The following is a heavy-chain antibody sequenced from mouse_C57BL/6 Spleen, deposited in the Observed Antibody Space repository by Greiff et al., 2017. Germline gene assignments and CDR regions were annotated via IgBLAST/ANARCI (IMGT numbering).Heavy chain of an antibody. Sequence: QVQLQQPGAELVKPGASVKLSCKASGYTFTSYWMPWVKQRPGQGLEWIGMIHPNSGSTNYNEKFKSKATLTVDKSSSTAYMQLSSLTSEDSAVYYCASDYSNSYYYAMDYWGQGTSVTVSS. D-gene: IGHD2-5*01. J-gene: IGHJ4*01. V-gene: IGHV1-64*01. CDR1: GYTFTSYW. CDR2: IHPNSGST. CDR3: ASDYSNSYYYAMDY.